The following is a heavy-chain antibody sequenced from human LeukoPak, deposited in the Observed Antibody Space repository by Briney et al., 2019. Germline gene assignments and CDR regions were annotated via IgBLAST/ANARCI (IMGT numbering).Heavy chain of an antibody. J-gene: IGHJ6*03. D-gene: IGHD1-26*01. CDR3: ARDSGSFRVHYYYYMDV. V-gene: IGHV1-69*06. CDR2: IIPIFGTA. CDR1: GYTFTSYG. Sequence: GASVKVSCKASGYTFTSYGISWVRQAPGQGLEWMGGIIPIFGTANYAQKFQGRVTITADKSTSTAYMELSSLRSEDTAVYYCARDSGSFRVHYYYYMDVWGKGTTVTVSS.